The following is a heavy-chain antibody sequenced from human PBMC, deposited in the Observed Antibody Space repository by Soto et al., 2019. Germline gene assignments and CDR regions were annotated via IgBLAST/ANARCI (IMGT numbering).Heavy chain of an antibody. CDR2: IYHSGST. CDR1: GGSISSGGYS. V-gene: IGHV4-30-2*01. CDR3: ARESIGEFVGFDY. D-gene: IGHD3-10*01. Sequence: QLQLQESGSGLVKPSQTLSLTCAVSGGSISSGGYSWSWIRQPPGKGLEWIGYIYHSGSTYYNPSLKGRVTISVDRSKNQFSLKLSSVTAADTAVYYCARESIGEFVGFDYWGQGTLVTVSS. J-gene: IGHJ4*02.